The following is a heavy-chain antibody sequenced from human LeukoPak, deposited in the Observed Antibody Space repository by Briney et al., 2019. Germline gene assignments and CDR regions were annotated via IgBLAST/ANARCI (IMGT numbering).Heavy chain of an antibody. Sequence: ASXKVSCKASGYTFTGYYMHWVRQAPGRGLEWMGWINPNSGGTNYAQKFQGRVTMTRDTSISTAYLVLIKLTSDDTAVYYCARGWHQLDYWRQGTLVTVSS. V-gene: IGHV1-2*02. CDR1: GYTFTGYY. D-gene: IGHD5-24*01. J-gene: IGHJ4*02. CDR3: ARGWHQLDY. CDR2: INPNSGGT.